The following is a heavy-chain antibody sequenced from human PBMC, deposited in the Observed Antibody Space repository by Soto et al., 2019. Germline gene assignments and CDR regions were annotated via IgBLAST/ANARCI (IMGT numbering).Heavy chain of an antibody. D-gene: IGHD6-19*01. V-gene: IGHV3-30-3*01. Sequence: QVQLVESGGGVVQPGRSLRLSCAASGFTFSSYAMHWVRQAPGKGLEWVAVISYDGSNKYYADSVKGRFTISRDNSKNTLYLQMNSLRAEDTAVYYCARESIAVAGTDVYYYYGMDVWGQGTTVTVSS. CDR3: ARESIAVAGTDVYYYYGMDV. CDR2: ISYDGSNK. J-gene: IGHJ6*02. CDR1: GFTFSSYA.